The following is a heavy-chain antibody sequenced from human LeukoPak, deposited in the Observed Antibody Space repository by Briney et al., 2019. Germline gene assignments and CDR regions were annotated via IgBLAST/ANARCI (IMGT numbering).Heavy chain of an antibody. V-gene: IGHV4-39*01. Sequence: SETLSLTCTVPGGSISSSSYYWGWIRQPPGKGLEWIGSIYYSGSTYYNPSLKSRVTISVDTSKNQFSLKLSSVTAADTAVYYCARNLVGDIVVVPAAILGWFDPWGQGTLVSVSS. D-gene: IGHD2-2*02. CDR1: GGSISSSSYY. CDR3: ARNLVGDIVVVPAAILGWFDP. CDR2: IYYSGST. J-gene: IGHJ5*02.